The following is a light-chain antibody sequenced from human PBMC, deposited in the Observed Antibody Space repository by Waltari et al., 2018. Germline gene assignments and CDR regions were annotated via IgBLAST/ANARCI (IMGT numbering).Light chain of an antibody. Sequence: EIVLTQSPATLSLPPGQSAALSCRASQTISTSLAWYQQKPGQPPRLVIYDASNRATDIPARFSGSGSETDFNLTISSLEAEDFAVYYCQQRYTWPLAFGGGTTVEIK. CDR2: DAS. CDR1: QTISTS. J-gene: IGKJ4*01. V-gene: IGKV3-11*01. CDR3: QQRYTWPLA.